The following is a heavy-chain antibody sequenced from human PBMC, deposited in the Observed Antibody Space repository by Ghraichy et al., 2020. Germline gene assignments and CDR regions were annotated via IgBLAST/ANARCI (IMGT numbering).Heavy chain of an antibody. CDR3: ARDVAVAGPGGYYYYGMDV. CDR2: IYYSGST. V-gene: IGHV4-59*01. J-gene: IGHJ6*02. D-gene: IGHD6-19*01. Sequence: SETLSLTCTVSGGSISSYYWSWIRQPPGKGLEWIGYIYYSGSTNYNPSLKSRVTISVDTSKNQFSLKLGSVTAADTAVYYCARDVAVAGPGGYYYYGMDVWGQGTTVTVAS. CDR1: GGSISSYY.